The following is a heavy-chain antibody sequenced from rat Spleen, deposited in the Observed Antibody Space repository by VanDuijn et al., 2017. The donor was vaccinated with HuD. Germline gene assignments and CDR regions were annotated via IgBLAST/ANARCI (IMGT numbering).Heavy chain of an antibody. Sequence: VQLKESGPGLVQPSQTLSLTCSVSGYSLSTSGVNWVRQPPGKGLEWMGGIWGNGNTDYNSALKSRLSISRDTSKSQVFLKMNRLQTEDIATYYCARDGTYYGGKYFDYWGQGVMVTVSS. CDR2: IWGNGNT. CDR1: GYSLSTSG. V-gene: IGHV2-13*01. J-gene: IGHJ2*01. CDR3: ARDGTYYGGKYFDY. D-gene: IGHD1-6*01.